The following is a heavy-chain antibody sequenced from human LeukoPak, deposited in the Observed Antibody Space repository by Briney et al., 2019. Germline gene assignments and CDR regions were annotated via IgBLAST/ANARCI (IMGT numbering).Heavy chain of an antibody. D-gene: IGHD2-15*01. V-gene: IGHV4-34*01. J-gene: IGHJ5*02. CDR3: AGGKRRVVPHNWFDP. CDR1: GGSFSGYY. CDR2: INHSGST. Sequence: SETLSLICAVYGGSFSGYYWSWLRQPPGKGLEWIGEINHSGSTNYNPSLKSRVTISVDTSKHQFSLKLSSVTAADAAVYYCAGGKRRVVPHNWFDPWGQGTLVTVSS.